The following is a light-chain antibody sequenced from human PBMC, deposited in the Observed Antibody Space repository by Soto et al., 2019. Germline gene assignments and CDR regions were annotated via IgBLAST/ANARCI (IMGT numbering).Light chain of an antibody. CDR1: QSILYSSNNKSS. CDR2: WAS. Sequence: DIVMTQSPDSLAVSLGERVTINCKSSQSILYSSNNKSSLAWYQQKPGQPPKLLIYWASTREFGVPDRFSGSGSGTDFALTISSLQAEDVAVFYCQQYHTTLTPFRQGTKVQIK. CDR3: QQYHTTLTP. J-gene: IGKJ1*01. V-gene: IGKV4-1*01.